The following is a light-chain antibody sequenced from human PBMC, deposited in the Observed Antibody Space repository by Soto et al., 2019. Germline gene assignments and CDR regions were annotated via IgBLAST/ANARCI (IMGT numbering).Light chain of an antibody. CDR3: QQSYTTPRAT. J-gene: IGKJ5*01. CDR2: AAS. CDR1: QSISKY. V-gene: IGKV1-39*01. Sequence: DIELTQSPSSLSASVGDRVTITCRASQSISKYLNWYQQKPGKAPNLLILAASSLQSGVPSRFSGSGSGTDLTLTISSLRPEDFATYYCQQSYTTPRATFGQGTRLENK.